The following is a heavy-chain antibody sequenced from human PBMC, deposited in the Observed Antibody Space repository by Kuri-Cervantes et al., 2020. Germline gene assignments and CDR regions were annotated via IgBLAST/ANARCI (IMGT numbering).Heavy chain of an antibody. J-gene: IGHJ1*01. V-gene: IGHV3-20*04. Sequence: GGSLRLSCAASGFTFDDYGMSWVRQAPGKGLEWVSGINWNGGSTGYADSVKGRFTISRDNSKNTLYLQMNSLRAEDTAVYYCASGDNLRLYCSSTSCYGAEYFQHWGQGTLVTVSS. CDR2: INWNGGST. D-gene: IGHD2-2*01. CDR1: GFTFDDYG. CDR3: ASGDNLRLYCSSTSCYGAEYFQH.